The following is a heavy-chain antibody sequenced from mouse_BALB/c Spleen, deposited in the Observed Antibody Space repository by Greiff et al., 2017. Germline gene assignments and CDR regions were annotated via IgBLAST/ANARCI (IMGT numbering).Heavy chain of an antibody. CDR3: ARTRENGYDGYYYAMDY. Sequence: VQLQQSGPELVKPGASVKMSCKASGYTFTSYVMHWVKQKPGQGLAWIGYINPYNDGTKYNEKFKGKATLTSDKSSSTAYLELSSLTSEYSAVYYCARTRENGYDGYYYAMDYWGQGTSVTVSS. CDR2: INPYNDGT. D-gene: IGHD2-2*01. CDR1: GYTFTSYV. J-gene: IGHJ4*01. V-gene: IGHV1-14*01.